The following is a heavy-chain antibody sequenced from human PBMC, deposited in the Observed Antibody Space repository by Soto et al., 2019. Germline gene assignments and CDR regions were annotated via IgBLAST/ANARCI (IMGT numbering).Heavy chain of an antibody. J-gene: IGHJ4*02. CDR2: ISAYNGNT. Sequence: QVQLVQSGAEVKKPGASVKVSCKASGYTFTSYGISWVRQAPGQGLEWMGWISAYNGNTIYAQKLQGRVTMTTDTATSTAYMEQMSLRSDDTAVYYCARDGTRYDILTGYYIRQYYFAYWGQGTLVPVSS. V-gene: IGHV1-18*01. D-gene: IGHD3-9*01. CDR1: GYTFTSYG. CDR3: ARDGTRYDILTGYYIRQYYFAY.